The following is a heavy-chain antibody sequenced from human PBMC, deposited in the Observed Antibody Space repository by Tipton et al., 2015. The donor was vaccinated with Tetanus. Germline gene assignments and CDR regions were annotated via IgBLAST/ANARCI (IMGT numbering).Heavy chain of an antibody. CDR2: SNHSGST. CDR3: ARSDMVRGVNWFDP. V-gene: IGHV4-34*01. Sequence: TLSLTCAVYGGSFSGYYWSWIRQPPGRGLEWIGESNHSGSTNYSPSLKSRVTISVDTSKNQFSLKLSSVTAADTAVYYCARSDMVRGVNWFDPWGQGTLVTVSS. D-gene: IGHD3-10*01. J-gene: IGHJ5*02. CDR1: GGSFSGYY.